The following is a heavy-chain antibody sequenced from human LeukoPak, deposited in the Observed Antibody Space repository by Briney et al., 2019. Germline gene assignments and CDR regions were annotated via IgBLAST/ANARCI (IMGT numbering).Heavy chain of an antibody. CDR1: GYSISSGYY. V-gene: IGHV4-38-2*02. D-gene: IGHD2-2*02. J-gene: IGHJ6*03. CDR3: AREGCSSTSCYTAQPFYYMDV. Sequence: SETLSLTCTDPGYSISSGYYWGWIRQPPGKGREGFGSIYHSGSTYYNPSLKSRVTISVDTSKHQFSLKLSSVTAADTDVYYCAREGCSSTSCYTAQPFYYMDVWGKGTTVTVSS. CDR2: IYHSGST.